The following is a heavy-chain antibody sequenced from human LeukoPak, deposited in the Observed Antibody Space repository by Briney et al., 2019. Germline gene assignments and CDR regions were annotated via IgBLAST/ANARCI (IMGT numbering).Heavy chain of an antibody. CDR2: INHSGGT. V-gene: IGHV4-34*01. J-gene: IGHJ5*02. CDR1: GGSFSGYY. CDR3: ARRVVAAARNWFDP. D-gene: IGHD6-25*01. Sequence: SETLSLTCAVYGGSFSGYYWSWIRQPPGKGLEWIGEINHSGGTNYNPSLKSRVTISVDTSKNQFSLKLSSVTAADTAVYYCARRVVAAARNWFDPWGQGTLVTVSS.